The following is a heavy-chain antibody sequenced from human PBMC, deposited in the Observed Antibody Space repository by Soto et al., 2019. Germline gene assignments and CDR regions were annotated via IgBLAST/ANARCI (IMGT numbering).Heavy chain of an antibody. J-gene: IGHJ6*02. CDR3: ARDGLGGMDV. V-gene: IGHV3-30-3*01. CDR1: GFTFSSYA. CDR2: ISYDGSNK. D-gene: IGHD3-16*01. Sequence: QVQLVESGGGVVQPGRSLRLSCAASGFTFSSYAMHWVRQAPGKGLEWVAVISYDGSNKYYADSVKGRFTISRDNSKNTLYLQMNSLRAEDTAVYYCARDGLGGMDVWGQGTTVTVSS.